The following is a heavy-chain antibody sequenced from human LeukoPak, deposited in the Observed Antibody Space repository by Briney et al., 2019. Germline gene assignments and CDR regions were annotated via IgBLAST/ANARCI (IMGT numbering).Heavy chain of an antibody. CDR2: ISSDSRAI. V-gene: IGHV3-48*02. D-gene: IGHD3-10*01. CDR1: GFTFSSYS. J-gene: IGHJ4*02. Sequence: GGSLRLSCAASGFTFSSYSMNWVRQAPGKGLEWVSYISSDSRAIYYADSVKGRFTISRDNAKNSLYLQMKSLRDEDTAVYYCARYGSGTSYITNYFDYWGQGTLVTVSS. CDR3: ARYGSGTSYITNYFDY.